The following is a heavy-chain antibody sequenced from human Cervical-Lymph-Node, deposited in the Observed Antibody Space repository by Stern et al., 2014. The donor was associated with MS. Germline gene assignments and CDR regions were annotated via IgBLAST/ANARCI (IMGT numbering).Heavy chain of an antibody. CDR2: IIPIFGTA. D-gene: IGHD3-9*01. Sequence: VQLVQSGAEVKKPGSSGKVSCKASGGTFSSYAISWVRQAPGQGLEWMGGIIPIFGTANYAQKFQGRVTITADESTSTAYMELSSLRSEDTAVYYCARSPSLDWVHLYYYYGMDVWGQGTTVTVSS. CDR1: GGTFSSYA. V-gene: IGHV1-69*01. J-gene: IGHJ6*02. CDR3: ARSPSLDWVHLYYYYGMDV.